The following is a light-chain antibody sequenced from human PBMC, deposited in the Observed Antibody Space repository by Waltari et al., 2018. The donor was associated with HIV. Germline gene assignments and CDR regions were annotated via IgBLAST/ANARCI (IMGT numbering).Light chain of an antibody. V-gene: IGLV3-1*01. J-gene: IGLJ2*01. CDR3: QAWDSSTVV. CDR2: HDS. Sequence: SYELTQPPSMSVSPGQAASITCSGDKLGNKYACWYQQKPGQSPVLVIYHDSKRPSGIPERFSGSNSGNTATLTISGTQAMDEADYYCQAWDSSTVVFGGGTKLTVL. CDR1: KLGNKY.